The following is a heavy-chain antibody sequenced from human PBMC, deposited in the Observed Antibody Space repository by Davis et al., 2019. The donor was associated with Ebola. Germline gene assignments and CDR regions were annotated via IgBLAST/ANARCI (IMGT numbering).Heavy chain of an antibody. J-gene: IGHJ4*02. CDR1: GYTFTTYD. D-gene: IGHD3-10*01. Sequence: ASVKVSCKASGYTFTTYDISWVRQAPGQGLEWMGWISAYNGNTNYAQNLQGRVTMTTDTSTSTAYMELRSLRSDDTAVYYCARGGYYYGSGRHFDYWGQGTLVTVSS. CDR2: ISAYNGNT. CDR3: ARGGYYYGSGRHFDY. V-gene: IGHV1-18*01.